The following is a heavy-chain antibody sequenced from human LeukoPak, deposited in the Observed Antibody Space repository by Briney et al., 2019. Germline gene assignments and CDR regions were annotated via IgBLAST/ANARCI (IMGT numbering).Heavy chain of an antibody. CDR3: AKDLGKVIAAAGTSGFDS. V-gene: IGHV3-43*01. D-gene: IGHD6-13*01. J-gene: IGHJ4*01. CDR1: GFNFDDYT. CDR2: INWDGGST. Sequence: GGSLRLSCAASGFNFDDYTMHWVRQIPGRSLEWVSLINWDGGSTFYADSVKGRFTISRDTRKNFLYLQMISLRTEDTALYYCAKDLGKVIAAAGTSGFDSWGRGTLVTVSS.